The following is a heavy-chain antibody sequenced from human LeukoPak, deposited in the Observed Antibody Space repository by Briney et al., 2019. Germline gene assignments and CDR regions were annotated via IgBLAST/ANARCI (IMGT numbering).Heavy chain of an antibody. Sequence: GSLRLSCAASGFTFSNAWMSWVRQAPGKGLEWIGSIYYSGSTNYNPSLKSRVTISVDTSKNQFSLKLSSVTAADTAVYYCARESLYYDSSGYYHDAFDIWGQGTMVTVSS. CDR2: IYYSGST. CDR1: GFTFSNAW. CDR3: ARESLYYDSSGYYHDAFDI. J-gene: IGHJ3*02. D-gene: IGHD3-22*01. V-gene: IGHV4-59*12.